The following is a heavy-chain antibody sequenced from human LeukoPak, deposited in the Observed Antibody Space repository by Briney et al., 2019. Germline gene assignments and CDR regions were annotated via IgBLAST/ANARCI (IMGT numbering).Heavy chain of an antibody. CDR3: ASEARVHYDSSGYYYG. CDR2: INHSGST. CDR1: GGSFSGYY. Sequence: SETLSVTCAVYGGSFSGYYWSWIRQPPGKGLEWIGEINHSGSTNYNPSLKSRVTISVDTSKNQFSLKLSSVTAADTAVYYCASEARVHYDSSGYYYGWGQGTLVTVSS. V-gene: IGHV4-34*01. J-gene: IGHJ4*02. D-gene: IGHD3-22*01.